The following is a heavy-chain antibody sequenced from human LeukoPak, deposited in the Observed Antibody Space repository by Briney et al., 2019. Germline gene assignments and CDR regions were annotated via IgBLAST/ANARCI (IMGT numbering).Heavy chain of an antibody. V-gene: IGHV4-39*01. CDR1: GGSISSSSYY. D-gene: IGHD3-22*01. CDR3: ARQLTYYYDSSGYYFFDY. J-gene: IGHJ4*02. Sequence: SETLSLTCTVSGGSISSSSYYWGWIRQPRGKGLEWIGSIYYSGSTYYNPSLKSRVTISVDTSKNQFSLKLSSVTAADTAVYYCARQLTYYYDSSGYYFFDYWGQGTLVTVSS. CDR2: IYYSGST.